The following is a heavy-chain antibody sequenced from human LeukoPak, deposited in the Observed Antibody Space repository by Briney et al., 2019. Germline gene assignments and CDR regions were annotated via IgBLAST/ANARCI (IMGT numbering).Heavy chain of an antibody. D-gene: IGHD4-23*01. CDR3: ARGRPHGNDY. V-gene: IGHV3-64*04. CDR2: ISSNGGST. Sequence: GGSLRLSCSASGFTFSSYAMHWVRQAPGKGLEYVSAISSNGGSTYYADSVKGRFSISRDNAKNTLYLQMNSLRVEDTAVYYCARGRPHGNDYWGQGTLVTVSS. CDR1: GFTFSSYA. J-gene: IGHJ4*02.